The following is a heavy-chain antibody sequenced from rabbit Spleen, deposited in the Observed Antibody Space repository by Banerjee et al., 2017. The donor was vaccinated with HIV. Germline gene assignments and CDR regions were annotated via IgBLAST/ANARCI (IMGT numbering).Heavy chain of an antibody. Sequence: QQQLVESGGDPVKPGASLTLTCTASGFSFSSSYWICWVRQAPGKGLEWIGCINTGSGGTYYASWAKGRFTISKTSSTTVTLQMTSLTAADTATYFCARGSSDVYRAFNLWGPGTLVTVS. V-gene: IGHV1S45*01. CDR1: GFSFSSSYW. CDR2: INTGSGGT. D-gene: IGHD1-1*01. CDR3: ARGSSDVYRAFNL. J-gene: IGHJ4*01.